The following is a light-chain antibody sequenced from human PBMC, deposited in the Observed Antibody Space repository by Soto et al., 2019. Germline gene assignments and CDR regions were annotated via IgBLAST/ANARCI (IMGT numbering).Light chain of an antibody. CDR3: QSYDSSLSGVV. CDR1: SSNIGAGSD. J-gene: IGLJ2*01. V-gene: IGLV1-40*01. CDR2: GNS. Sequence: QSVLTQPPSVSGAPGQRVTISCTGSSSNIGAGSDVHWYQRLPGTAPKLLIYGNSNRPSGVPDRFSGSKSGTSASLAITGLQAEDEADYYCQSYDSSLSGVVFGGGTKLTVL.